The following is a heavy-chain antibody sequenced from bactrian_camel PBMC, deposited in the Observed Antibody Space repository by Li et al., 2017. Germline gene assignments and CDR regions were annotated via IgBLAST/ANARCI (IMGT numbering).Heavy chain of an antibody. CDR2: IVRSTDET. CDR3: AAATWCGDSPSAFPY. V-gene: IGHV3S63*01. J-gene: IGHJ4*01. D-gene: IGHD2*01. CDR1: GPTYDRNC. Sequence: VQLVESGGGSVQTGGSLRLSCAASGPTYDRNCVGWFRQAPGQAREGVARIVRSTDETFLFDSVKGRFTISQDSAGNTVFLQINNLKPEDTGMYYCAAATWCGDSPSAFPYWGQGTQVTVS.